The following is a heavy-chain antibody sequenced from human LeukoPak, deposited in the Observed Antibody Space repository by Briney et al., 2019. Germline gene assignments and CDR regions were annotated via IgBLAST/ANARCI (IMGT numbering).Heavy chain of an antibody. CDR1: GYSISSGYY. V-gene: IGHV4-38-2*01. CDR3: ARSPWIQLWLGAFDI. CDR2: IYHSGST. Sequence: SETLSLTCAVSGYSISSGYYWGWTRQPPGKGLEWIGSIYHSGSTYYNPSLESRVTISVDTSKNQFSLKLSSVTAADTAVYYCARSPWIQLWLGAFDIWGQGTMVTVPS. D-gene: IGHD5-18*01. J-gene: IGHJ3*02.